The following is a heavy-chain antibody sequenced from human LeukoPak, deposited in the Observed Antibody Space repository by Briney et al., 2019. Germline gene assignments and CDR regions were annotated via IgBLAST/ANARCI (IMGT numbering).Heavy chain of an antibody. V-gene: IGHV4-39*01. J-gene: IGHJ3*02. D-gene: IGHD6-13*01. Sequence: SETLSLTCTVSGGSISSSSYYWGWIRQPPGKGLEWIGSIYYSGSTYYNPSLKSRVTISVDTSKNQFSLKLSSVAAADTAVYYCARHSTTTAALYAFDIWGQGTMVTVSS. CDR2: IYYSGST. CDR1: GGSISSSSYY. CDR3: ARHSTTTAALYAFDI.